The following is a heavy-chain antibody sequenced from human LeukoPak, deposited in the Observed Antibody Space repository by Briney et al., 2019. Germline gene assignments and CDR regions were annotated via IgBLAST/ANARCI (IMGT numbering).Heavy chain of an antibody. J-gene: IGHJ2*01. CDR3: ARVDYYDSSGSDWYFDL. V-gene: IGHV3-33*01. CDR2: IWYDGSNK. CDR1: GFTFSSYA. Sequence: GGSLRLSCAASGFTFSSYAMHWVRQAPGKGLEWVSVIWYDGSNKYYADSLKGRFTISRDNSKNTLYLQMNSPRAEDTAVYYCARVDYYDSSGSDWYFDLWGRGTLVTVSS. D-gene: IGHD3-22*01.